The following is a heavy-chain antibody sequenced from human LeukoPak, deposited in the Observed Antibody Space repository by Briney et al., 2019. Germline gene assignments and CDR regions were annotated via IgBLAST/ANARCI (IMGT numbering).Heavy chain of an antibody. Sequence: ASVKVSCKASGHTFSDYGISWLRQAPGQGLEWMGWINGYNGYTNYGQNFQGRVTVTTDTSTNTAYMELRSLRYDDTAIYYCARDGGTYYYFDHWGQGTLVTVSS. D-gene: IGHD1-26*01. J-gene: IGHJ4*02. V-gene: IGHV1-18*01. CDR3: ARDGGTYYYFDH. CDR2: INGYNGYT. CDR1: GHTFSDYG.